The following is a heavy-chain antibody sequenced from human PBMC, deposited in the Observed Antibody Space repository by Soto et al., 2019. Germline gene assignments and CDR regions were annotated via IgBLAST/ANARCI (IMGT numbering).Heavy chain of an antibody. CDR3: EHIYDNIYVFDM. Sequence: QITLKESGPTLVKPTQTLTLTCTFSGFSLSTRGVGVGWIRQPPGKALEWLALIFRDDDKRYSPSLKSRLTITGDTSKNQVVLTMTKMDPMDKATYYCEHIYDNIYVFDMWGQGTMVTVSS. D-gene: IGHD3-9*01. V-gene: IGHV2-5*02. CDR2: IFRDDDK. CDR1: GFSLSTRGVG. J-gene: IGHJ3*02.